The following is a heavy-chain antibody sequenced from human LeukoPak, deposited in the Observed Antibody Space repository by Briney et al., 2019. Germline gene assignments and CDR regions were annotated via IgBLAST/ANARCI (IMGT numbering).Heavy chain of an antibody. V-gene: IGHV1-18*01. Sequence: ASVKVSCKASGYTFTSYGISWVRQAPGQGLEWMGWISAYNGNTNYAQKLQGRVTMTTDTSTSTAYMELRSLRSDDTAVYYCARHSITIFGVVNNFDYWAREPWSPSPQ. D-gene: IGHD3-3*01. CDR1: GYTFTSYG. CDR2: ISAYNGNT. CDR3: ARHSITIFGVVNNFDY. J-gene: IGHJ4*02.